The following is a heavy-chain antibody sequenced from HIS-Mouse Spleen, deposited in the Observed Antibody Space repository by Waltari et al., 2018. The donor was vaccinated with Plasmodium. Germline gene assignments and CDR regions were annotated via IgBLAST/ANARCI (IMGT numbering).Heavy chain of an antibody. CDR3: AKKAGSGSFFDY. J-gene: IGHJ4*02. Sequence: QVQLVESGGGVVQPGRSLRLSCAASGFTFSSYGMHWVRQAPGKGVEWVAVISYDVSNKYYADAVKGRFTISRDNSKNTLYLQMNSLRAEDTAVYYCAKKAGSGSFFDYWGQGTLVTVSS. D-gene: IGHD1-26*01. CDR1: GFTFSSYG. V-gene: IGHV3-30*18. CDR2: ISYDVSNK.